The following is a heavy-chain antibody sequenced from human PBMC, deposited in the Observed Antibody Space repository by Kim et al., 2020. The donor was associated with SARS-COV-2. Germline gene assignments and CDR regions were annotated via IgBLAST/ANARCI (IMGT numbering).Heavy chain of an antibody. D-gene: IGHD6-19*01. Sequence: VKGRFTVSRDNAKNTLYLKMNSLRAEDTAVYYCARDGIAVAGNYYYSGMDVWGQGTTVTVSS. J-gene: IGHJ6*02. V-gene: IGHV3-11*06. CDR3: ARDGIAVAGNYYYSGMDV.